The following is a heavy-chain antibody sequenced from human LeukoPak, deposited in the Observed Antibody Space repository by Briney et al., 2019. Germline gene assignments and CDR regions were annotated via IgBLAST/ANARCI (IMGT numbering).Heavy chain of an antibody. CDR1: GFTVSSNY. Sequence: PGGSLRLSCAASGFTVSSNYMGWVRQAPGKGLEWVSVIYSGGSTYYADSVKGRFTISRDNSKNTLYLQMNSLRAEDTAVYYCARENNLGDYSRPPGYYYYGMDVWGQGTTVTVSS. CDR3: ARENNLGDYSRPPGYYYYGMDV. D-gene: IGHD1/OR15-1a*01. CDR2: IYSGGST. J-gene: IGHJ6*02. V-gene: IGHV3-53*01.